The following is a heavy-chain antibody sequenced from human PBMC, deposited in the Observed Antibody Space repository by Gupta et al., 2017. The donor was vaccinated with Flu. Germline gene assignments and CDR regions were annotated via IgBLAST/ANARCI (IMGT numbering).Heavy chain of an antibody. CDR1: GFIFSTYG. V-gene: IGHV3-30*18. Sequence: QVQLVASGGGVVQPGRSLRLSCAACGFIFSTYGIHWVRQAPGKGLEWVAVISYDGSYKRYGDSVKGRFTISRDNSKNTLYLQMNGLRAEDTAVYYCAKDQREYCSGGECYPQIFDRWGPGTLVTVSP. CDR3: AKDQREYCSGGECYPQIFDR. D-gene: IGHD2-15*01. CDR2: ISYDGSYK. J-gene: IGHJ5*02.